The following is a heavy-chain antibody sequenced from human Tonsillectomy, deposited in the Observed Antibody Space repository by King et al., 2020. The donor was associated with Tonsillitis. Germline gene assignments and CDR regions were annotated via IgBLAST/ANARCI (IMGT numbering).Heavy chain of an antibody. CDR2: MNPNSGDS. Sequence: VQLVQSGAEVKMPGASVKVSCKASGYTFTNYDINWVRQATGQGLEWMGWMNPNSGDSGYSQKFQGRVTMTRDASRGTAYMELRSLRSEDTAVYYCAREMGTIFGVVIGPGYWGQGTLVTVSS. J-gene: IGHJ4*02. D-gene: IGHD3-3*01. CDR3: AREMGTIFGVVIGPGY. V-gene: IGHV1-8*01. CDR1: GYTFTNYD.